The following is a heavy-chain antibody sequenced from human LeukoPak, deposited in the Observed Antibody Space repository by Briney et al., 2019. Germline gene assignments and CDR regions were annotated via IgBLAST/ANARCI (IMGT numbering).Heavy chain of an antibody. CDR3: ARDRELGS. V-gene: IGHV4-59*01. CDR2: IYNSGST. CDR1: GGSISIYY. D-gene: IGHD3-10*01. Sequence: SETLSLTCIVSGGSISIYYWNWIRQPPGKRLEWIGYIYNSGSTDYNPSLKRRVTISADTSKNQFSLKLTSVTAADTAVYYCARDRELGSWGQGILVTVSS. J-gene: IGHJ5*02.